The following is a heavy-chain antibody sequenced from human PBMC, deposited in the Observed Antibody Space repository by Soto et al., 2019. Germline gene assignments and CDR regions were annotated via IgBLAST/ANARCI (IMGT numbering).Heavy chain of an antibody. Sequence: GGSLRLSCAASGFTFDDYAMHWVRQAPGKGLEWVSGISWNSGSIGYADSVKGRFTISRDNAKNSLYLQMNSLRAEDTALYYCAKSAVLRFLEWFDYWGQGTLVTVSS. V-gene: IGHV3-9*01. CDR1: GFTFDDYA. CDR2: ISWNSGSI. CDR3: AKSAVLRFLEWFDY. J-gene: IGHJ4*02. D-gene: IGHD3-3*01.